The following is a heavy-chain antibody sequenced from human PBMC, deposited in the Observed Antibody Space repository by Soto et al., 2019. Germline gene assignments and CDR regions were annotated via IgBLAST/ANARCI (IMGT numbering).Heavy chain of an antibody. CDR2: IYPDDSDT. D-gene: IGHD3-22*01. V-gene: IGHV5-51*01. CDR1: GYSFPKYW. J-gene: IGHJ4*02. CDR3: ATTQYYYNSSGYYYY. Sequence: GESLKISCKGSGYSFPKYWIGWVRQMPGKGLEWMGIIYPDDSDTRFSPSFQGQVTISADKSTTTAYLQWSSLKASDTAMYYCATTQYYYNSSGYYYYWGQGTLVTVSS.